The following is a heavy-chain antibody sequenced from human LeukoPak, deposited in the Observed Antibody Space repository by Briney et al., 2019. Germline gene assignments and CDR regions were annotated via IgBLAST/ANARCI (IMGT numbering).Heavy chain of an antibody. CDR2: IKQDGREK. V-gene: IGHV3-7*01. J-gene: IGHJ4*02. CDR1: GFTFSSYW. Sequence: GGYLRLSCASSGFTFSSYWMSWVRQAPGNGLEWVANIKQDGREKYYVDSVKGRFTISRDNAKNSLYLQMNSLRAEDTAVYYCAAERGVAYWGQGTLVTVSS. D-gene: IGHD3-10*01. CDR3: AAERGVAY.